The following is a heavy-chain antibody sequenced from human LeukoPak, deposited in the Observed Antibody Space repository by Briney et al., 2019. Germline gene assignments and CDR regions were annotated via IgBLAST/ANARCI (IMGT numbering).Heavy chain of an antibody. V-gene: IGHV3-23*01. CDR2: ISGSGGST. J-gene: IGHJ3*02. D-gene: IGHD3-22*01. CDR3: AKGLTYYYDSSGDDAFDI. CDR1: GFTFSSYA. Sequence: PGGSLRLSCAASGFTFSSYAMSWVRQAPGKGLEWVSAISGSGGSTYYADSVKGRFTISRDNSKNTLYLQMNSLRAEDTAVYYCAKGLTYYYDSSGDDAFDIWGQGTKVTVSS.